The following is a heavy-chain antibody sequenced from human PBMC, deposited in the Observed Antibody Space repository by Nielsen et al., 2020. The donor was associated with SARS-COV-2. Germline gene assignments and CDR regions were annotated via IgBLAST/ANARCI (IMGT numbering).Heavy chain of an antibody. V-gene: IGHV1-8*01. CDR3: ATRQRIPAAIFGWKYWFDP. CDR2: MNPNSGNT. D-gene: IGHD2-2*01. Sequence: ASVEVSCKASGYTFTSYDINWVRQATGQGLEWMGWMNPNSGNTGYAQKFQGRVTMTRNTSISTAYMELSSLRSEDTAVYYCATRQRIPAAIFGWKYWFDPWGQGTLVTVSS. CDR1: GYTFTSYD. J-gene: IGHJ5*02.